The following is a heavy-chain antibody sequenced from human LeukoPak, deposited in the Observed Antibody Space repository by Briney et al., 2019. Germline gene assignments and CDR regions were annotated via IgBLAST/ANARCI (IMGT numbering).Heavy chain of an antibody. CDR3: ARGSITMADISDY. D-gene: IGHD6-19*01. CDR2: LNPSSGST. CDR1: GYTFTNYY. Sequence: ASVKVSCKASGYTFTNYYMHWVRQAPGQGLEWMGILNPSSGSTAYAQKFQGRVTMTRDTSTSTVYMELSSLRSADTAVYYCARGSITMADISDYWGQGTLVTVSS. J-gene: IGHJ4*02. V-gene: IGHV1-46*01.